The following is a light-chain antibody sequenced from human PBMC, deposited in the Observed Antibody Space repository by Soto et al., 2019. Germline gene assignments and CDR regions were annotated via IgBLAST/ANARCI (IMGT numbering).Light chain of an antibody. Sequence: EIVMTQSPLSLPVTPGEPASISCRSSQNLLYSNGYNYVNWYLQKPGQSPQLLIYLGSNRASGVPDRFSGSGSGTDFTLEISRVEAEDVGLYYCMQGPYTPRTFGQGTRLEIK. CDR3: MQGPYTPRT. J-gene: IGKJ2*01. CDR1: QNLLYSNGYNY. CDR2: LGS. V-gene: IGKV2-28*01.